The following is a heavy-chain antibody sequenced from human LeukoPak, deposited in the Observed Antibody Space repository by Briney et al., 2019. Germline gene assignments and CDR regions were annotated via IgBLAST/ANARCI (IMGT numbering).Heavy chain of an antibody. D-gene: IGHD3-22*01. CDR3: ARHYYYDSSGYPDYFDY. J-gene: IGHJ4*02. CDR1: GGSISSSNYY. Sequence: PSQTLSLTCSVSGGSISSSNYYWSWIRQPAGKGLEWIGSIYYSGSTYYNPSLKSRVTISVDTSKNQFSLKLSSVTAADTAVYYCARHYYYDSSGYPDYFDYWGQGTLVTVSS. CDR2: IYYSGST. V-gene: IGHV4-39*01.